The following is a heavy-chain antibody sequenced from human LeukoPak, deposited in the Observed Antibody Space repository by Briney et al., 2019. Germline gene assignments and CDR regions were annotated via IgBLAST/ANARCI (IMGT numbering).Heavy chain of an antibody. CDR2: ISSSGSTI. CDR1: GFTFSSYE. Sequence: GGSLRLSCAASGFTFSSYEMNWVRQAPGKGLEWVSYISSSGSTIYYADSVKGRFTISRDNANNSLYLQMNSLRAEDTAVYYCARVPKYSHYDSSGYYFDYWGQGTLVTVSS. CDR3: ARVPKYSHYDSSGYYFDY. J-gene: IGHJ4*02. D-gene: IGHD3-22*01. V-gene: IGHV3-48*03.